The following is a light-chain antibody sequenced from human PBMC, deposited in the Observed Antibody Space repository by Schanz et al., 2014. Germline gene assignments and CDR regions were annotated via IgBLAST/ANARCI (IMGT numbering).Light chain of an antibody. Sequence: QSVLTQPPSVSGAPGQGVTISCTGSASNIGAGYDVHWYQQVPGTAPKLLIYGNSNRPSGVPDRFSGSRSGTSASLAISGLQSEDEADYYCASWDDSLNARVFGGGTKVTVL. CDR2: GNS. CDR1: ASNIGAGYD. CDR3: ASWDDSLNARV. V-gene: IGLV1-40*01. J-gene: IGLJ3*02.